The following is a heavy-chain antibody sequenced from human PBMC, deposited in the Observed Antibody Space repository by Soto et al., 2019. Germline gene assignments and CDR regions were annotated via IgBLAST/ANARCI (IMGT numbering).Heavy chain of an antibody. J-gene: IGHJ6*02. Sequence: PSETLSLTCAVYGGSFSGYYWSWIRQPPGKGLEWIGEINHSGSTNYNPSLKSRVTISVDTSKNQFSLKLSSVTAADTAVYYCARGRFPIVVVPAAIRFGYYGMDVWGQGTTVTVSS. CDR3: ARGRFPIVVVPAAIRFGYYGMDV. CDR1: GGSFSGYY. V-gene: IGHV4-34*01. CDR2: INHSGST. D-gene: IGHD2-2*02.